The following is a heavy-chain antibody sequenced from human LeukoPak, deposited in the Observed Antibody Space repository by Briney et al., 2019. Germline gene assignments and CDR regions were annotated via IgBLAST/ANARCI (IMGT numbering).Heavy chain of an antibody. J-gene: IGHJ4*02. CDR1: VYAFTIYD. Sequence: GPSVTLSFTCSVYAFTIYDSNCVRRATGQALGWVVWMNPNSGYRGCAYKYPGSDTQTSNTSIRTAYMELSSLRSEDTAVYYCARGPNYGGNSDFDYWGQGTLVTVSS. CDR2: MNPNSGYR. CDR3: ARGPNYGGNSDFDY. V-gene: IGHV1-8*02. D-gene: IGHD4-23*01.